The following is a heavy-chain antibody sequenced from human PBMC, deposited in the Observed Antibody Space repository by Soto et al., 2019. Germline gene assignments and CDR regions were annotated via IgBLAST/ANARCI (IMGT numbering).Heavy chain of an antibody. CDR1: GGLISKYS. V-gene: IGHV1-69*06. CDR2: VLPISGST. CDR3: ATIRVRGGPLRFED. D-gene: IGHD5-12*01. J-gene: IGHJ4*01. Sequence: QVQLVQSGAEVRKPGSSVKVSCKTSGGLISKYSFNWVRQAPGQGLEWMGGVLPISGSTDYAQKFQGRLTITADRSTSTVYMELSSLRSDDTANYYCATIRVRGGPLRFEDGGQGMLISVSS.